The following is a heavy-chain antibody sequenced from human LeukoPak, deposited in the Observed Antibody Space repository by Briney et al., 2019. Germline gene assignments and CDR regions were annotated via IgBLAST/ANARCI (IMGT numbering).Heavy chain of an antibody. Sequence: GGSLRLSCIASGFTFSSYTMSWVRRAPGKGLEWVSSINGGGDSATYADSVKGRYTISRDNSRNTVFLQVNSLRAEDTAVYYCAKGYSSTSYCLDYWGQGTLVTVSS. CDR3: AKGYSSTSYCLDY. CDR2: INGGGDSA. J-gene: IGHJ4*02. CDR1: GFTFSSYT. V-gene: IGHV3-23*01. D-gene: IGHD2-2*01.